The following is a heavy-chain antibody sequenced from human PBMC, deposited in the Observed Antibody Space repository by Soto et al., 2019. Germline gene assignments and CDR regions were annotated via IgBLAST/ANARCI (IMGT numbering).Heavy chain of an antibody. D-gene: IGHD4-17*01. V-gene: IGHV3-33*01. Sequence: QVQLVESGGGVVQPGKSLRLSCEASGFTLISHGMHWVRQAPGKGLERVAVIWNDGSYKYYPDSVKGRFTISRDDSKNTLYLQMESLRVEDTAFYSCARSAYGDYEGHDAFDIWGQGTMVTVSS. CDR3: ARSAYGDYEGHDAFDI. CDR1: GFTLISHG. CDR2: IWNDGSYK. J-gene: IGHJ3*02.